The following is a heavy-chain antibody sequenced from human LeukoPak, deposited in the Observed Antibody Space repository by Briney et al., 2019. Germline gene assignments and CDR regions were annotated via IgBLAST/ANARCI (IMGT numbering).Heavy chain of an antibody. D-gene: IGHD3-10*01. CDR1: GYTLTSYD. CDR3: ARGKPKVRGVHYYYGMDV. CDR2: MNLNSGNT. Sequence: RASVKVSCKASGYTLTSYDINCVRQATGQRLEWMGWMNLNSGNTGYAQKFQRRVTMTRNTSISTAYMELSSLRSEDTAVYYWARGKPKVRGVHYYYGMDVWGQGTTVTVS. J-gene: IGHJ6*02. V-gene: IGHV1-8*01.